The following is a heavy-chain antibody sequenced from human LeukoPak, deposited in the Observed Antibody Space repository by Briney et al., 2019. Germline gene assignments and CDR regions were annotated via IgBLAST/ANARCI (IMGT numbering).Heavy chain of an antibody. V-gene: IGHV4-30-4*08. CDR1: GGSISSGDYY. CDR2: IYYSGST. CDR3: ARVWFGESSYFDY. Sequence: PSETLSLTCTVSGGSISSGDYYWSWIRQPPGKGLEWIGYIYYSGSTYYNPSLKSRVTISVDTSKNQFSLKLSSVTAADTAVYYCARVWFGESSYFDYWGQGTLVTVSS. D-gene: IGHD3-10*01. J-gene: IGHJ4*02.